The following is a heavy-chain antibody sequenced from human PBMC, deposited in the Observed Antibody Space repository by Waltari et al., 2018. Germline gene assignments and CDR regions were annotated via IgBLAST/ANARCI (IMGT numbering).Heavy chain of an antibody. Sequence: QVHLVESGGGVVQPGGSLRLSCAASGFTFRSYGMHWVRQAPGKGLGWVSFIRYDESSKYYADSVKGRFTISRDNSKNTVYLQMNSLRDEDTAVYYCARFTDGRRPAADRFDSWSQGTLVTVSS. CDR1: GFTFRSYG. V-gene: IGHV3-30*02. CDR3: ARFTDGRRPAADRFDS. J-gene: IGHJ4*02. D-gene: IGHD2-2*01. CDR2: IRYDESSK.